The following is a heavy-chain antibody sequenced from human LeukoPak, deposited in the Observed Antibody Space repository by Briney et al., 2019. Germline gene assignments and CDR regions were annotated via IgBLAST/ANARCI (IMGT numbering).Heavy chain of an antibody. CDR3: AGGTGFIIKD. D-gene: IGHD3-9*01. CDR1: GFTFSLYW. V-gene: IGHV3-7*03. CDR2: IKQDGSEK. Sequence: GGSLRLSCAASGFTFSLYWMNWVRRAPGKGLEWVANIKQDGSEKNYVDSVKGRFTISRDNAKNSLYLQVNNLRVEDTAMYYCAGGTGFIIKDWGQGTLVTVSS. J-gene: IGHJ4*02.